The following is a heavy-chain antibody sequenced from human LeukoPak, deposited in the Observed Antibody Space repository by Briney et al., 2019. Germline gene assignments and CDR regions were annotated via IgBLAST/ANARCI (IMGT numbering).Heavy chain of an antibody. CDR3: AGARGYSGYESKWYFYGMDV. CDR1: GFTVSSFY. V-gene: IGHV3-53*01. CDR2: IYTGGGT. Sequence: PGGSLRLSCVASGFTVSSFYMSWVRQAPGKGLEWVSVIYTGGGTFYADSVKGRFTISRDNSKNTLFLQMDSLRAEDTAVYYCAGARGYSGYESKWYFYGMDVWGQGTTVTVSS. D-gene: IGHD5-12*01. J-gene: IGHJ6*02.